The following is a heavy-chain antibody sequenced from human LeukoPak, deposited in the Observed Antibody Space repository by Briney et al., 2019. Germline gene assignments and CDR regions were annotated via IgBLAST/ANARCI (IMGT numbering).Heavy chain of an antibody. CDR3: AKDSSGTGLTYYFDY. Sequence: GGSLRLSCAASGFTFSSYGMHWVRQAPGKGLEWVAVIWYDGSNKYYADSVKGRFTISRDNSKNTLYLQMNSLRAEDTAVYYCAKDSSGTGLTYYFDYWGQGTLVTVSS. V-gene: IGHV3-33*06. J-gene: IGHJ4*02. CDR1: GFTFSSYG. D-gene: IGHD1-14*01. CDR2: IWYDGSNK.